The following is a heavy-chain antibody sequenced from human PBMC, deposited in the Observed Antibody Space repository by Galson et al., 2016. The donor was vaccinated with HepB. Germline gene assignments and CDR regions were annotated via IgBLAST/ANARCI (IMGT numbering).Heavy chain of an antibody. D-gene: IGHD3-16*01. CDR2: IWYDVIKR. CDR3: ARADSRSYASKWSLDY. Sequence: LRLSCAASGFTFSAYGMHWVRQAPGKRLEWVATIWYDVIKRYHADSVKGRFTISRDNSKNTLSLQMNSLRAEDTAVYYCARADSRSYASKWSLDYWGQGTLVTVSS. V-gene: IGHV3-33*01. CDR1: GFTFSAYG. J-gene: IGHJ4*02.